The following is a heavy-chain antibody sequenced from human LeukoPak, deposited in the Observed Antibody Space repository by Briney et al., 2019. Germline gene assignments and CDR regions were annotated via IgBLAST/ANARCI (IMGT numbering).Heavy chain of an antibody. Sequence: SCKASGYTFTGYCMHWVRQAPGQGLEWMGWINPNSGGTNYAQKFQGRVTMTRDTPISTAYMELSRLRSDDTAVYYCARRDLRYYYYGMDVWGQGTTVTVSS. CDR1: GYTFTGYC. CDR2: INPNSGGT. J-gene: IGHJ6*02. D-gene: IGHD4-17*01. V-gene: IGHV1-2*02. CDR3: ARRDLRYYYYGMDV.